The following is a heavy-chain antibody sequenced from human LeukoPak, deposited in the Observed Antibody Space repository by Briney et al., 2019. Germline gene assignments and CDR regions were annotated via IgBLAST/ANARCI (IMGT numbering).Heavy chain of an antibody. CDR3: ARDRASGGFIIWGVEKDAFDI. Sequence: ASVKASCKASGYTFTGYYMHWVRQAPGQGLEWMGWINPNSGGTNYAQKFQGRVTMTRDMSTTTVYMDLSSLRSEDTALYYCARDRASGGFIIWGVEKDAFDIWGQGTMVTVSS. J-gene: IGHJ3*02. CDR2: INPNSGGT. V-gene: IGHV1-2*02. CDR1: GYTFTGYY. D-gene: IGHD3-16*02.